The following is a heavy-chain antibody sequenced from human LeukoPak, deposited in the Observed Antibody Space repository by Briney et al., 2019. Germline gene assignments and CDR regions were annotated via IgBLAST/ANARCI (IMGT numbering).Heavy chain of an antibody. CDR1: GNYW. CDR2: INSDGSWT. CDR3: VSFYETY. D-gene: IGHD2/OR15-2a*01. Sequence: GGSLRLSCVASGNYWMHWVRQAPGKGLVWVSHINSDGSWTSYADSVKGRFTISKDNAKNTVYLQMNSLRAEYTAVYYCVSFYETYWGRGTLVTVSS. J-gene: IGHJ4*02. V-gene: IGHV3-74*01.